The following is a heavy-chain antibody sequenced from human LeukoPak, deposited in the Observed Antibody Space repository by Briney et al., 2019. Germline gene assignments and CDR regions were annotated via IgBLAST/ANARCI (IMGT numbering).Heavy chain of an antibody. CDR3: ARALSEWRQSDY. CDR1: GFSVNSDY. J-gene: IGHJ4*02. V-gene: IGHV3-66*01. D-gene: IGHD5-24*01. CDR2: IHSAGNT. Sequence: GGSLRLSCLTSGFSVNSDYMSWVRQAPGKGLEWVSLIHSAGNTYYADSVKGRFTISRDNSKNTLYLQMNSLRQEDTAVYYCARALSEWRQSDYWGQGTLVTVSS.